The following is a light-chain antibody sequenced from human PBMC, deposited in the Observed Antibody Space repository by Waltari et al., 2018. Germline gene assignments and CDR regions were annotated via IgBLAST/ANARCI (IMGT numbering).Light chain of an antibody. Sequence: SSELTQDPAVSVALGQTVSITCQGDSRRRSSASWYQQRPGQAPILILYGQDNRPSGIPDRFSGSTSGNTASLTITGAQAEDEADYYCLSRDTTSTRVFGGGTRLTV. V-gene: IGLV3-19*01. J-gene: IGLJ3*02. CDR1: SRRRSS. CDR3: LSRDTTSTRV. CDR2: GQD.